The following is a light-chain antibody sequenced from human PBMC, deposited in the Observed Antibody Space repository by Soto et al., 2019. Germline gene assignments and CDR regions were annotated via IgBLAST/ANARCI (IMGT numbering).Light chain of an antibody. Sequence: IQMTQSPSSMSASVGDRVTITCQASQDIRNYLNWYQQKPGKAPKLLIYDASNLETGVPSRFIGSGSGTDFTFTIRSLKPEYIATYYCQQYDNIPTFGQGTRLEIK. CDR3: QQYDNIPT. CDR2: DAS. CDR1: QDIRNY. V-gene: IGKV1-33*01. J-gene: IGKJ5*01.